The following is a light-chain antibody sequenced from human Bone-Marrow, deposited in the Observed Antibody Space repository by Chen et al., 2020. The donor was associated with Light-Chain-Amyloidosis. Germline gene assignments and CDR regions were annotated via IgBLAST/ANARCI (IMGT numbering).Light chain of an antibody. CDR2: DAS. V-gene: IGKV1-12*01. CDR1: RSISNC. CDR3: QQAYSFPLS. Sequence: DIQMSQSPSSVSASVGDRVTITCRASRSISNCLAWYQQQPRMAPKLLISDASHLQSGFRSTFSGRGSGTEFTLTITYRQPEDSATYDCQQAYSFPLSFGGGTKVEIK. J-gene: IGKJ4*01.